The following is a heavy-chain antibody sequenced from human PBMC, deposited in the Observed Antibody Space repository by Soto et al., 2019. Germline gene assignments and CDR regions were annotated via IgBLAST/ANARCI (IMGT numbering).Heavy chain of an antibody. CDR2: VYHTGDT. CDR1: GGTVASSHW. CDR3: AREIVTAGGNNYFDP. V-gene: IGHV4-4*02. D-gene: IGHD2-21*02. J-gene: IGHJ5*02. Sequence: SETLSLTCGVSGGTVASSHWWSWVRQSPGRGLEWIGNVYHTGDTNFNPSLQSRVTFPVDKSNNQFSLRLTSVTAADTAVYFCAREIVTAGGNNYFDPWGPGTLVTVSS.